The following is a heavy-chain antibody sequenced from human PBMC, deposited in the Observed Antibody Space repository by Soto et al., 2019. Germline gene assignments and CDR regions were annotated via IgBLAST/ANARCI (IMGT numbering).Heavy chain of an antibody. D-gene: IGHD2-15*01. J-gene: IGHJ3*02. CDR3: ARDGNHDAFDI. Sequence: PGGSLRLSCAASGVTFSSYSMNWVRQAPGKGLEWVSSISSSSSYIYYADSVKGRFTISRDNAKNSLYLQMNSLRAEDTAVYYCARDGNHDAFDIWGQGTMVTVSS. CDR1: GVTFSSYS. CDR2: ISSSSSYI. V-gene: IGHV3-21*01.